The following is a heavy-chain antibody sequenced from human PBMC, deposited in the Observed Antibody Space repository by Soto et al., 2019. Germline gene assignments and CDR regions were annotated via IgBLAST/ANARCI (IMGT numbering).Heavy chain of an antibody. Sequence: VQLQESGPGLVKPSQTLSLTCTVSGGSISSGGYYWSWIRQHPGKGLEWVANIKQDGSEKYYVDSVKGRFTISRDNAKNSLYLQMNSLRAEDTAVYYCARVLPPHEGYYYGSGSRNWFDPWGQGTLVTVSS. CDR3: ARVLPPHEGYYYGSGSRNWFDP. CDR1: GGSISSGGYY. CDR2: IKQDGSEK. D-gene: IGHD3-10*01. V-gene: IGHV3-7*01. J-gene: IGHJ5*02.